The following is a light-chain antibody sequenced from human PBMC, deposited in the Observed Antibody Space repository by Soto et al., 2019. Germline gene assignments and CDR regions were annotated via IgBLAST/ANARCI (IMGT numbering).Light chain of an antibody. V-gene: IGLV2-14*01. CDR1: SSDVGGYKY. Sequence: SVLPQPASVSVSPGQSITISCTGTSSDVGGYKYVSWFQQHPGKAPKLMIYHVTNRPSGVSTRFSGSKSGNTASLTISGLQAEDEADYYCNSYTSRSTYVFGTGTKVTVL. CDR3: NSYTSRSTYV. CDR2: HVT. J-gene: IGLJ1*01.